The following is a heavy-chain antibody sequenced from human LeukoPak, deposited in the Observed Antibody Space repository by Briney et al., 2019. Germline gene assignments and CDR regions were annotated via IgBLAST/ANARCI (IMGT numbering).Heavy chain of an antibody. J-gene: IGHJ4*02. V-gene: IGHV3-48*01. CDR3: AISHCSSTSCYSYSFDY. D-gene: IGHD2-2*01. CDR1: GFTFSSYS. Sequence: GGSLRLSCAASGFTFSSYSMNWVRQAPGKGLEWVSYISSSSSTIYYADSVKGRFTISRDNAKNSLYLQMNSLRAEDTAVYYCAISHCSSTSCYSYSFDYWGQGTLVTVSS. CDR2: ISSSSSTI.